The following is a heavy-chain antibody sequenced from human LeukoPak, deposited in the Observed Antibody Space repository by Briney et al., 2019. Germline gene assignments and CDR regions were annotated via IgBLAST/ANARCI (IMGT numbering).Heavy chain of an antibody. D-gene: IGHD1-26*01. Sequence: ASVKVSCKASGYTFTSYGISWVRQAPGQGLEWMGWISAYNGNTNYAQKLQGRVTMTTDTSTSTAYMELRSLRSDDTAVYYCARDYTIVGATTFDYWGQGTLVTVSP. CDR3: ARDYTIVGATTFDY. CDR2: ISAYNGNT. J-gene: IGHJ4*02. CDR1: GYTFTSYG. V-gene: IGHV1-18*01.